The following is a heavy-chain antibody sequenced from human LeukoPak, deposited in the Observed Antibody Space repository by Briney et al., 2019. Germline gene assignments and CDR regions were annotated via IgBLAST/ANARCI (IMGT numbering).Heavy chain of an antibody. CDR2: ISGSGGST. CDR3: ASLDGDYPYYYGMDV. CDR1: GFTFSSYA. Sequence: QSGGSLRLSCAASGFTFSSYAMSWVRQAPGKGLEWVSAISGSGGSTYYADSVKGRFTISRDNSKNTLYLQMNSLRAEDTAVYYCASLDGDYPYYYGMDVWGQGTTVTVSS. D-gene: IGHD4-17*01. V-gene: IGHV3-23*01. J-gene: IGHJ6*02.